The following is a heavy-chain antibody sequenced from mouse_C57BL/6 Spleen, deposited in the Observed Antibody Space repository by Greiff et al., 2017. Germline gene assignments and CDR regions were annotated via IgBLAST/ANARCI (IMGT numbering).Heavy chain of an antibody. Sequence: VQLQQPGAELVKPGASVKLSCKASGYTFTSYWMHWVKQRPGQGLEWIGMILPNSGSTNYNEKFKSKATLTVDKSSSTAYMQLSSLTSEDSAVYYCARGRYYGGSDYWYFDVWGTGTTVTVSS. CDR3: ARGRYYGGSDYWYFDV. CDR2: ILPNSGST. D-gene: IGHD1-1*01. V-gene: IGHV1-64*01. CDR1: GYTFTSYW. J-gene: IGHJ1*03.